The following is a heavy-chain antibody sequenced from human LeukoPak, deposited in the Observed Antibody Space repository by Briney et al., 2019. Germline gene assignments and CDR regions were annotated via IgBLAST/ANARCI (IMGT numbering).Heavy chain of an antibody. V-gene: IGHV1-69*05. D-gene: IGHD3-22*01. J-gene: IGHJ4*02. CDR1: GGTFSSYA. CDR2: ITPIFGTA. Sequence: SVKVSCKASGGTFSSYAISWVRQAPGQGLEWMGRITPIFGTANYAQKFQGRVTITTDESTSPAYMELSSLRSEDTAVYYCARGQHSSGCYLPNWGQGTLVTVSS. CDR3: ARGQHSSGCYLPN.